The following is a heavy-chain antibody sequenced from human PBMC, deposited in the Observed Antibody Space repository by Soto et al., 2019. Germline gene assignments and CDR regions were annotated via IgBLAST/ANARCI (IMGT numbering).Heavy chain of an antibody. CDR1: GGSISSGGYS. Sequence: PSETLSLTCAVSGGSISSGGYSWSWIRQPPGKGLEWIGYIYHSGSTYYNPSLKSRVTISVDRSKNQFSLKLSSVTAADTAVYYCARALGYCSGGSCCSSPKNWFDPWGQGTLVTVS. J-gene: IGHJ5*02. D-gene: IGHD2-15*01. V-gene: IGHV4-30-2*01. CDR2: IYHSGST. CDR3: ARALGYCSGGSCCSSPKNWFDP.